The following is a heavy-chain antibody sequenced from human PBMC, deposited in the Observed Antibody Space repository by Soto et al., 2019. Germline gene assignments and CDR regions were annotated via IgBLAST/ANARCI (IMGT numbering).Heavy chain of an antibody. V-gene: IGHV4-59*01. CDR2: IYYSGST. Sequence: PSETLSLTCTVSGGSIISYYWSWIRQPPGKGLEWIGYIYYSGSTNYNPSLKSRVTISVDTSKNQFSLNLSSVTAADTAVYYCARAGAATLSDYWGQGTLVTVSS. D-gene: IGHD2-15*01. J-gene: IGHJ4*02. CDR3: ARAGAATLSDY. CDR1: GGSIISYY.